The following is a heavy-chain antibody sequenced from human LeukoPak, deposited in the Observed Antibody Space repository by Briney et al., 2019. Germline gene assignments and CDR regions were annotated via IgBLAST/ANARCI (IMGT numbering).Heavy chain of an antibody. CDR1: GPTFSSHS. CDR3: ARDQDYSYGPPGY. CDR2: ISSSSSYI. D-gene: IGHD5-18*01. V-gene: IGHV3-21*01. J-gene: IGHJ4*02. Sequence: PGGSLRLSCAASGPTFSSHSMNWVRQAQGNGLEWDSSISSSSSYIYYADSVKGRFTSSRDNAKSSLYLQMNSLRAEDTAVYYCARDQDYSYGPPGYWGQGTLVTVSS.